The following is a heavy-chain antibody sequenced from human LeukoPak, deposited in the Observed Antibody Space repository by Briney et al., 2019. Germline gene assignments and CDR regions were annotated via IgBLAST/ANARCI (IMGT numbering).Heavy chain of an antibody. CDR2: ISSSSSYI. CDR1: GITFNSYT. CDR3: AGQSRLGYCSGGSCYSQPFDP. D-gene: IGHD2-15*01. J-gene: IGHJ5*02. Sequence: GGSLRLSCAASGITFNSYTMNWVRQAPGKGLEWVSSISSSSSYIYYADSVKGRFTISRDNAKNSLYLQMNSLRAEDTAVYYCAGQSRLGYCSGGSCYSQPFDPWGQGTLVTVSS. V-gene: IGHV3-21*01.